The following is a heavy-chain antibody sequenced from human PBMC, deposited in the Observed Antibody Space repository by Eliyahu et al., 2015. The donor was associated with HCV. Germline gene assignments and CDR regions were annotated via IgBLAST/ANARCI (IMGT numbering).Heavy chain of an antibody. CDR1: GFSFSKAW. CDR2: IKSQTNGATT. J-gene: IGHJ4*02. Sequence: EVQLVESGGGFVKPGGSLRLSCAGSGFSFSKAWMSWVRQAPGKGLGWIGRIKSQTNGATTDYTAPVKGRFTISRDDSENTLYLEMNSLKTEDTGVYFCTTGWGFIWFGESPDYWGQGTQVTVSS. V-gene: IGHV3-15*05. D-gene: IGHD3-10*01. CDR3: TTGWGFIWFGESPDY.